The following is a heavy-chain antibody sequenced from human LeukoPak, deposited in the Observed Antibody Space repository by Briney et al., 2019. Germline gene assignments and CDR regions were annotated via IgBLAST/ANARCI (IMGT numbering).Heavy chain of an antibody. D-gene: IGHD5-12*01. Sequence: GASVKVSCKASGGTFSSYAISWVRQAPGQGLEWMGGIIPIFGTANYAQKFQGRVTITADESTSTAYMELSSLRSEDTAVYYCAREIVAGNYYFDYWGQGTLVTVSS. V-gene: IGHV1-69*01. CDR3: AREIVAGNYYFDY. J-gene: IGHJ4*02. CDR1: GGTFSSYA. CDR2: IIPIFGTA.